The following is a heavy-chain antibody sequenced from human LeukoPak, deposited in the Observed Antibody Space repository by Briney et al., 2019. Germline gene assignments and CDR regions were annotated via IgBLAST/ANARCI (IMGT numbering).Heavy chain of an antibody. D-gene: IGHD4-17*01. CDR2: IQQDGSEK. V-gene: IGHV3-7*01. Sequence: GGSLRLSCAASGFTFSSYWLSWVRQPPGKGLEWVANIQQDGSEKNYVDSVKGRFTISRDNGKNSLYLQMNSLRGEDTAVYCCARPHLDHGDLFDYWGQGTLVTVSS. CDR3: ARPHLDHGDLFDY. CDR1: GFTFSSYW. J-gene: IGHJ4*02.